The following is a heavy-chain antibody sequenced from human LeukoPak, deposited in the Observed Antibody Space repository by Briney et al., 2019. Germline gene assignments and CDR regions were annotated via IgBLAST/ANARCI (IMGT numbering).Heavy chain of an antibody. CDR1: GGSISSGGYY. V-gene: IGHV4-61*02. Sequence: SETLSLTCTVSGGSISSGGYYWSWIRQPAGKGLEYIGRIYSTGSTNYNPSLRSRVTISVDTSKNHFSLKLSSVTAAGTAVYYCARDQTYSGSGIYTYFDYWGQGILVTVST. J-gene: IGHJ4*02. CDR2: IYSTGST. D-gene: IGHD3-10*01. CDR3: ARDQTYSGSGIYTYFDY.